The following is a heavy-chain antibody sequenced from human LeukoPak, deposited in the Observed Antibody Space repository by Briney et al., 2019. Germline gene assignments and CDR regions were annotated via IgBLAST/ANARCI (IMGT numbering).Heavy chain of an antibody. CDR3: ARDQYDFWSGYYRKDYYYYYMDV. CDR2: INPNSGGT. Sequence: ASVKVSCKASGYTFTGYYMHWVRQAPGQGLEWMAWINPNSGGTNYAQKFQGRVTMTRDTSISTAYMELSRLRSDDTAVYYCARDQYDFWSGYYRKDYYYYYMDVWGKGTTVTVSS. J-gene: IGHJ6*03. CDR1: GYTFTGYY. D-gene: IGHD3-3*01. V-gene: IGHV1-2*02.